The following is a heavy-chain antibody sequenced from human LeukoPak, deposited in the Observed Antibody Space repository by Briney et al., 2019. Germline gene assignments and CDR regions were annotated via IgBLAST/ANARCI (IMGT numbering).Heavy chain of an antibody. CDR2: IYYSGST. CDR3: ARQAAAGMGRAFDY. CDR1: GGSISSYY. D-gene: IGHD6-13*01. J-gene: IGHJ4*02. Sequence: SETLSLTCTVSGGSISSYYWSWIRQPPGKGLEWTGYIYYSGSTNYNPSLKSRVTISVDTSKNQFSLKLSSVTAADTAVYYCARQAAAGMGRAFDYWGQGTLVTVSS. V-gene: IGHV4-59*08.